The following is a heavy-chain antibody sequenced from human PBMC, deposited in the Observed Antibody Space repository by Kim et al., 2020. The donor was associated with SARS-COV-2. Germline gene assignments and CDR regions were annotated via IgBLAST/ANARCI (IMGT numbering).Heavy chain of an antibody. CDR3: ARIFRAWYAVDV. J-gene: IGHJ6*02. V-gene: IGHV4-59*11. D-gene: IGHD3-9*01. Sequence: SETLSLTCSVSGASISSHYWTWIRQPPGKGLEWIGLLSNTGNTNYNPSLKSRVTISIDTSKKEVSLKLSSVTAADTAAYFCARIFRAWYAVDVWGQGTTV. CDR2: LSNTGNT. CDR1: GASISSHY.